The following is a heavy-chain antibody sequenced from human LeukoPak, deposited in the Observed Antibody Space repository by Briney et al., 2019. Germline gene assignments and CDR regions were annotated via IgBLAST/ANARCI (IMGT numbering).Heavy chain of an antibody. D-gene: IGHD3-16*01. V-gene: IGHV4-30-2*01. CDR1: GGSISSGSYY. CDR3: ARALGFPSYLFDY. Sequence: NPSQTLSLTCTVSGGSISSGSYYWSWIRQPPGKGLEWIGYIYHSGSTYYNPSLKSRVTMSVDRSKNQFSLKLSSVTAADTAVYYCARALGFPSYLFDYWGQGTLVTVSS. CDR2: IYHSGST. J-gene: IGHJ4*02.